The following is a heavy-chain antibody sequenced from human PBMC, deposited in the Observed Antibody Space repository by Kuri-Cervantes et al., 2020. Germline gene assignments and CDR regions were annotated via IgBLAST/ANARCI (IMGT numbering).Heavy chain of an antibody. D-gene: IGHD5-18*01. CDR3: AKDPARYSQGYYYYMDV. J-gene: IGHJ6*03. V-gene: IGHV3-30-3*01. CDR2: ISHDGSSE. CDR1: GFYFSDFA. Sequence: GESLKISCAASGFYFSDFAMHWVRRAPGRGLEWVAVISHDGSSEYYADSVKGRFTISRDNSKNTLYLQMNSLRAEDTAVYYCAKDPARYSQGYYYYMDVWGKGTTVTVSS.